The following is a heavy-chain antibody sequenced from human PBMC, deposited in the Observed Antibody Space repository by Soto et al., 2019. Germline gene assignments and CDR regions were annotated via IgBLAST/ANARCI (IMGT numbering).Heavy chain of an antibody. CDR3: VERLGWSWAPFEY. D-gene: IGHD2-15*01. Sequence: EVQLLESGGALVQPGGSLRLSCAASGFTFSDYAMTWVRQAPGKGLDWVSTLTDSGGTTYYADSVKGRFTISRDNSKNTLYLQMNSLRAEDTAVYYCVERLGWSWAPFEYWGQGTLVTVSS. J-gene: IGHJ4*02. CDR1: GFTFSDYA. V-gene: IGHV3-23*01. CDR2: LTDSGGTT.